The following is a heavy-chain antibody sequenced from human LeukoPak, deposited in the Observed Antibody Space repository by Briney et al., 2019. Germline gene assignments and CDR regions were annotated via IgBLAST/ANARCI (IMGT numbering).Heavy chain of an antibody. V-gene: IGHV3-30*01. D-gene: IGHD1-7*01. CDR1: GFTFSSYA. CDR2: ISYDGSNK. J-gene: IGHJ6*03. CDR3: ARAQRITGTTGVYYYYYMDV. Sequence: QAGGSLRLSCAASGFTFSSYAMHWVRQAPGKGLEWVAVISYDGSNKYYADSVKGRFTISRDNSKNTLYLQMNSLRAEDTAVYYCARAQRITGTTGVYYYYYMDVWGKGTTVTVSS.